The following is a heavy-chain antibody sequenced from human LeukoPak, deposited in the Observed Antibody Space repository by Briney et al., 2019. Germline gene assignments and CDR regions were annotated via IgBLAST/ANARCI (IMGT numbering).Heavy chain of an antibody. CDR3: ARPTYCGGDCYFNFDY. CDR1: GYTFTTYY. J-gene: IGHJ4*02. D-gene: IGHD2-21*02. CDR2: IKPNSGVT. Sequence: ASVKVSCKTSGYTFTTYYMHWVRKAPGQGLEWMGWIKPNSGVTNYAQKFRGRVTMTWDTSNSTAYMELSGLTSDDTASYYCARPTYCGGDCYFNFDYWGQGTLVTVSS. V-gene: IGHV1-2*02.